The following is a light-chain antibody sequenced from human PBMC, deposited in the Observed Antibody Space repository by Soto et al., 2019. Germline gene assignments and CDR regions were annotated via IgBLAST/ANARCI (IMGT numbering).Light chain of an antibody. V-gene: IGKV3-15*01. CDR1: QGVSSN. CDR2: GAS. J-gene: IGKJ1*01. CDR3: QQYNNWWT. Sequence: EIVMTHSRSALSVTPGERASLSCRARQGVSSNLAWYQQKPGQAPRLLIYGASTRATGIPARCSGSWSGTEFTITISSLQSEDFAVYYRQQYNNWWTFGQGTKLDIK.